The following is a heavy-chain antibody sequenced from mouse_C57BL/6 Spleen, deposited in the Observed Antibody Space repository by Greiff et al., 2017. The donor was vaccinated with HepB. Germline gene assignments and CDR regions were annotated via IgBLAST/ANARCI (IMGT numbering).Heavy chain of an antibody. CDR2: IYPGDGDT. CDR1: GYAFSSYW. Sequence: VQLQQSGAELVKPGASVKISCKASGYAFSSYWMNWVQQRPGKGLEWIGQIYPGDGDTNYNGKFKGKATLTADKSSSTAYMQLSSLTSEDSAVYFCARGGYYGSLYYAMDYWGQGTSVTVSS. D-gene: IGHD1-1*01. CDR3: ARGGYYGSLYYAMDY. J-gene: IGHJ4*01. V-gene: IGHV1-80*01.